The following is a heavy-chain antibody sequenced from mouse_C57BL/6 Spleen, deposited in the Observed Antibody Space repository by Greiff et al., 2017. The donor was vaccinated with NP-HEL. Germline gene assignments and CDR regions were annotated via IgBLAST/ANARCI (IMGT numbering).Heavy chain of an antibody. Sequence: QVQLQQPGAELVKPGASVKVSCKASGYTFTSYWMHWVKQRTGQGLEWIGRIHPSDSDTNYNQKFKGKATLTVDKSSSTAYMQLSSLTSEDSAVYYCATTVVAPYYFDYWGQGTTLTVSS. CDR1: GYTFTSYW. CDR2: IHPSDSDT. CDR3: ATTVVAPYYFDY. V-gene: IGHV1-74*01. D-gene: IGHD1-1*01. J-gene: IGHJ2*01.